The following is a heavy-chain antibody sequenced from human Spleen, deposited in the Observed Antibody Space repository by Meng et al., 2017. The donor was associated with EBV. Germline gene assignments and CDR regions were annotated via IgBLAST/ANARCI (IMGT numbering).Heavy chain of an antibody. Sequence: GQLQESGPGLVKPSGTLSLTCVVSHDSMSSSNWWTWVRQAPGKGLEWIGEIYFYGATNFNPSLKSRATMSIDTSKSQFSLDLKSVTAADTAVYYCARRKGGSFDYWGQGALVTVSS. J-gene: IGHJ4*02. CDR1: HDSMSSSNW. D-gene: IGHD1-26*01. V-gene: IGHV4-4*02. CDR2: IYFYGAT. CDR3: ARRKGGSFDY.